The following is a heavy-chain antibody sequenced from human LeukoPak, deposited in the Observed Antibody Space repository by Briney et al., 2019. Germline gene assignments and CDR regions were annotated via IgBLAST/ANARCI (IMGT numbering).Heavy chain of an antibody. V-gene: IGHV3-48*01. D-gene: IGHD3-22*01. J-gene: IGHJ4*02. CDR2: ISSSSSTI. CDR3: ARGRFYYDSSGYVPKGLPFDY. CDR1: GFTFSSYS. Sequence: GGSLRLSCAASGFTFSSYSMNWVRQAPGKGLEWVSYISSSSSTIYYADSVKGRFTISRDNAKNSLYLQMNSLRSEDTAVYYCARGRFYYDSSGYVPKGLPFDYWGQGTLVTVSS.